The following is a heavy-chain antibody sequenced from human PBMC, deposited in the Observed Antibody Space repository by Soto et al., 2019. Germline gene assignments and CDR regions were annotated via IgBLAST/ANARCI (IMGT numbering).Heavy chain of an antibody. CDR1: GFTFSSYG. V-gene: IGHV3-23*01. CDR3: AKDRRAGGNYGFYSDF. Sequence: GGSLRLSCAASGFTFSSYGMTWVRQAPGKGLEWVSFSSATGAGTYYADSVKGRFTISRDNSKNTLYLQMTSLRADDTAVYYCAKDRRAGGNYGFYSDFWGQGALVTSPQ. D-gene: IGHD1-7*01. CDR2: SSATGAGT. J-gene: IGHJ4*02.